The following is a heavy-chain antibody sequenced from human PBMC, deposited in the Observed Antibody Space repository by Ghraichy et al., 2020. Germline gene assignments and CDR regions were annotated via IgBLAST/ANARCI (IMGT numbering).Heavy chain of an antibody. D-gene: IGHD2-15*01. CDR1: GGSISSGGYY. Sequence: SETLSLTCTVSGGSISSGGYYCSWIRQHPGKGLEWIGYIYYSGSTYYNPSLKSRVTISVDTSKNQFSLKLSSVTAADTAVYYCASGGGRYIVVVDNYGMDVWGQGTTVTVSS. V-gene: IGHV4-31*03. CDR2: IYYSGST. CDR3: ASGGGRYIVVVDNYGMDV. J-gene: IGHJ6*02.